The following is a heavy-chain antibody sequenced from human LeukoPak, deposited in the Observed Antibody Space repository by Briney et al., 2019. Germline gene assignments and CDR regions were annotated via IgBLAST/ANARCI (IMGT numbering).Heavy chain of an antibody. CDR3: ASGSKDTAMVY. D-gene: IGHD5-18*01. V-gene: IGHV4-34*01. CDR1: GASINSGDYY. CDR2: INHSGST. J-gene: IGHJ4*02. Sequence: SETLSLTCSVSGASINSGDYYWTWIRQPPGKGLEWIGEINHSGSTNYNPSLKSRVTISVDTSKNQFSLKLSSVTAADTAVYYCASGSKDTAMVYWGQGTLVTVSS.